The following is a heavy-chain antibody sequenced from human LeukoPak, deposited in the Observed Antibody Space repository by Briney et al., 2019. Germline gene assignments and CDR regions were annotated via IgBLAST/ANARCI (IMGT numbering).Heavy chain of an antibody. CDR2: ISSSSSYT. CDR3: ARVPITMIVVVNVICDY. Sequence: KPGGSLRLSCAASGFTFSDYYMSWIRQAPGKGLEWVSYISSSSSYTNYADSVKGRFTISRDNAKNSLYLQMNSLRAEDTAVYYCARVPITMIVVVNVICDYWGQGTLVTVSS. J-gene: IGHJ4*02. CDR1: GFTFSDYY. D-gene: IGHD3-22*01. V-gene: IGHV3-11*06.